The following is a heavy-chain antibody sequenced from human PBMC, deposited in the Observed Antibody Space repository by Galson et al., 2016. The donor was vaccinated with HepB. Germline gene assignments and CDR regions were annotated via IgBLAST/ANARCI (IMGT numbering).Heavy chain of an antibody. V-gene: IGHV3-33*01. CDR2: IWHDGSNK. CDR1: GFTFSSSG. D-gene: IGHD2-21*01. J-gene: IGHJ3*01. Sequence: SLRLSCAASGFTFSSSGMQWVRQGPGKGLEWVALIWHDGSNKYYADSVKGRFTISRDNSKNTLYLQVNSLRAEDAAVYYCARGRRNRGGVDGWGQGTMVTVSS. CDR3: ARGRRNRGGVDG.